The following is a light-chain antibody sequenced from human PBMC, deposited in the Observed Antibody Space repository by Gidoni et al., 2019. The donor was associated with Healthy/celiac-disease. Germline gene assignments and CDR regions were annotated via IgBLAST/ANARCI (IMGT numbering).Light chain of an antibody. CDR2: AAS. CDR3: QQSYSTPLT. CDR1: QSISSY. J-gene: IGKJ4*01. V-gene: IGKV1-39*01. Sequence: DIQMPQSPSSLSASVGDRVTITCRASQSISSYLNWYQQKPGKAPKLLIYAASSLQSGVPSRFSGSGSGTYFTLTISSLQPEDFATYYCQQSYSTPLTFGGGTKVEIK.